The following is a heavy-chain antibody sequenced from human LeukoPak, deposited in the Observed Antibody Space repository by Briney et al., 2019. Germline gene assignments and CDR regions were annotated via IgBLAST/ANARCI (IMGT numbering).Heavy chain of an antibody. CDR2: IDSDGYST. J-gene: IGHJ4*02. V-gene: IGHV3-74*01. CDR1: RFTFNTYW. Sequence: YPGGSLRLSCAASRFTFNTYWMHWVRQAPGKGLVWVSRIDSDGYSTAYADSVKGRFTISRDNAKNTLYLQMNSLRAEDTAVYYCASEGTTGTTWGPDYWGQGTLVTVSS. D-gene: IGHD1-1*01. CDR3: ASEGTTGTTWGPDY.